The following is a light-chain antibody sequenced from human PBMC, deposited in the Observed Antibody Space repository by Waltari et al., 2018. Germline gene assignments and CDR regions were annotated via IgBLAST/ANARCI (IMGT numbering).Light chain of an antibody. J-gene: IGKJ2*01. CDR3: QQYDSSSYT. Sequence: DIVLTQSPDTLSLSPGERATLSCRASQSVSITYLAWSQQKPGQAPRLLIYGASSRATGIPDRFSGSGSGTDFILTISRLEPEDFAVYYCQQYDSSSYTFGQGTRLEIK. CDR1: QSVSITY. V-gene: IGKV3-20*01. CDR2: GAS.